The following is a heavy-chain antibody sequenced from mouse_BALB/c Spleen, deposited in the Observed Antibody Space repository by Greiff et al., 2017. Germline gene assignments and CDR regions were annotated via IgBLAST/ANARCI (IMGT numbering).Heavy chain of an antibody. J-gene: IGHJ3*01. Sequence: EVNVVESGGDLVKPGGSLKLSCAASGFTFSSYGMSWVRQTPDKRLEWVATISSGGSYTYYPDSVKGRFTISRDNAKNTLYLQMSSLKSEDTAMYYCARETTAAWFAYWGQGTLVTVSA. D-gene: IGHD1-2*01. CDR2: ISSGGSYT. CDR1: GFTFSSYG. CDR3: ARETTAAWFAY. V-gene: IGHV5-6*01.